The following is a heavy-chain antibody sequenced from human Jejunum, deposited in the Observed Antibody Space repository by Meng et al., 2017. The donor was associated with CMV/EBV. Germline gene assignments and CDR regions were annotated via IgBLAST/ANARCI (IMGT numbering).Heavy chain of an antibody. CDR1: YS. Sequence: YSGSWVRQPPGEGLEWVGYVSRDGGNKRKRCLERRVTTSVDRSKNQFSLKLRYVTAADTAVYYCARDRHSDEITGYSLYFDFWGPGMMVTVSS. J-gene: IGHJ4*02. CDR2: VSRDGGN. CDR3: ARDRHSDEITGYSLYFDF. V-gene: IGHV4-59*01. D-gene: IGHD2-21*01.